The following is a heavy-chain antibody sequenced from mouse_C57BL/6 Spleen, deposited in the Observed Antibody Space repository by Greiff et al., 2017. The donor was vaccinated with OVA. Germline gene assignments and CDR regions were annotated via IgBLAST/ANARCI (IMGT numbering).Heavy chain of an antibody. CDR1: GYTFTGYW. CDR2: ILPGSGST. J-gene: IGHJ4*01. V-gene: IGHV1-9*01. CDR3: ARGGLLLRFSYAMDY. Sequence: QVQLKESGAELMKPGASVKLSCKATGYTFTGYWIEWVKQRPGHGLEWIGEILPGSGSTNYNEKFKGKATFTADTSSNTAYMQLSRLTTEDSAIYYCARGGLLLRFSYAMDYWGQGTSVTVSS. D-gene: IGHD1-1*01.